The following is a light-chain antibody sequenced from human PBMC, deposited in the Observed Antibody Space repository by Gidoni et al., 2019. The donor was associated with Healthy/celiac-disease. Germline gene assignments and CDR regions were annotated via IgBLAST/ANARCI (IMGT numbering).Light chain of an antibody. CDR2: AAS. V-gene: IGKV1-9*01. CDR3: QQLNSSPIT. Sequence: DIQLTQAPSFLAASVGERVTITCRASQGISSYLAWYQQKPGKAPKLLIYAASTLQSGVPSRFSGSGSGTEFPLTISSLQPEYFATSSCQQLNSSPITFGQGTRLEIK. J-gene: IGKJ5*01. CDR1: QGISSY.